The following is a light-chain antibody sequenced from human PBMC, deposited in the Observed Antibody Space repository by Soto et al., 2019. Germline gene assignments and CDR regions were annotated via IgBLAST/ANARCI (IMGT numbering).Light chain of an antibody. Sequence: SYELTQPPSVSVAPGQTARITCGGNNIGSKSVHWYQQKPGQAPVLVVYDDSDRPSGIPERFSGSNSGNTATLTISGLQAEDEAEYYCCSYVGATTYVFGSGTKLTVL. CDR1: NIGSKS. CDR3: CSYVGATTYV. J-gene: IGLJ1*01. CDR2: DDS. V-gene: IGLV3-21*02.